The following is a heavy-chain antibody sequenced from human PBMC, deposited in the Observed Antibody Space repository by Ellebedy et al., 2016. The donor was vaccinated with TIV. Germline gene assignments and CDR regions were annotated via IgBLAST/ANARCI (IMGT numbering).Heavy chain of an antibody. Sequence: SGPTLVXPTQTLTLTCTLSRFPLSTSGVGVGWIGQPPGKALEWLALIYWNDDKRYSPSLKSRLTITKDTSKNQVVLTMTNMDPGDSATYYCAHSSGIAARPLLSYMDVWGKGTTVTVSS. CDR3: AHSSGIAARPLLSYMDV. CDR2: IYWNDDK. CDR1: RFPLSTSGVG. J-gene: IGHJ6*03. V-gene: IGHV2-5*01. D-gene: IGHD6-6*01.